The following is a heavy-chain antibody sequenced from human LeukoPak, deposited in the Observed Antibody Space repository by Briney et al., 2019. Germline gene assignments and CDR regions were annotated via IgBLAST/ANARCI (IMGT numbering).Heavy chain of an antibody. Sequence: GGSLRLSCTASGFTFGDYAMSWVRQAPGKGLEWVSYISNSSRTIFYADSVKGRFTISRDNAKNSLYLQMTSLRAEDTAIYYCARFDEGSEYSPSDYWGQGTLVTVSS. CDR1: GFTFGDYA. J-gene: IGHJ4*02. V-gene: IGHV3-48*03. CDR3: ARFDEGSEYSPSDY. CDR2: ISNSSRTI. D-gene: IGHD5-18*01.